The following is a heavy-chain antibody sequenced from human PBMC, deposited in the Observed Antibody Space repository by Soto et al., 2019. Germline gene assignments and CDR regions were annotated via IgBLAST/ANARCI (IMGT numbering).Heavy chain of an antibody. V-gene: IGHV3-30-3*01. J-gene: IGHJ4*02. D-gene: IGHD5-12*01. CDR1: GFTFSSYA. CDR2: ISYDGSNK. Sequence: QVQLVESGGGVVQPGRSLRLSCAASGFTFSSYAMHWVRQAPGKGLEWVAVISYDGSNKYYADSVKGRFTISRDNSKNTLYLQMNSLRAEDTAVYYCANLGGGWLHTQGYWGQGTLVTVSS. CDR3: ANLGGGWLHTQGY.